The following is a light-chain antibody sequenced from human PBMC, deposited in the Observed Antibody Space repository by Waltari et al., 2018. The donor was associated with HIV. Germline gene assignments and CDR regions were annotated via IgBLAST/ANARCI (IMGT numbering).Light chain of an antibody. V-gene: IGKV3-20*01. CDR3: QQYGSSPQT. J-gene: IGKJ2*01. CDR2: AAS. CDR1: QSVNSNS. Sequence: EVVLTQSPDTLSLSPGEGAVLSCRASQSVNSNSLAWSQQKPGQAPRLLIFAASSRATGIPDRFSGSGSGTDFTLAISGLKPEDFATYYCQQYGSSPQTFGQGTKLEIK.